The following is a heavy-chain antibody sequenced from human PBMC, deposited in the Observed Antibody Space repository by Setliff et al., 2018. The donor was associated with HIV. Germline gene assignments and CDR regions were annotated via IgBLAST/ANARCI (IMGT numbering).Heavy chain of an antibody. D-gene: IGHD3-22*01. J-gene: IGHJ4*02. CDR3: AKIQNPQGYYYDSSGYYPHPGSPDY. CDR2: IRYDGSNK. Sequence: PGGSLRLSCAASGFTFSSYGMHWVRQAPGKGLEWVAFIRYDGSNKYYADSVKGRFTTSRDNSKNTLYLQMNSLRAEDTAVYYCAKIQNPQGYYYDSSGYYPHPGSPDYWGQGTLVTVSS. V-gene: IGHV3-30*02. CDR1: GFTFSSYG.